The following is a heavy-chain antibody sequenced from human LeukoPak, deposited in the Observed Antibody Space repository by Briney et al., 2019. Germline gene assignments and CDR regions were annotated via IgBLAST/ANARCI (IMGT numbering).Heavy chain of an antibody. CDR1: GFTFDDYA. J-gene: IGHJ4*02. CDR2: ISWNSGSI. CDR3: AKDTYLIAVAGTFDY. V-gene: IGHV3-9*01. D-gene: IGHD6-19*01. Sequence: PGGSLRLSCAASGFTFDDYAMHWVRQAPGKGLEWVSGISWNSGSIGYADSVKGRFTISRDNAKNSLYLQMNSLRAEDTALYYCAKDTYLIAVAGTFDYWGQGTLVTVSS.